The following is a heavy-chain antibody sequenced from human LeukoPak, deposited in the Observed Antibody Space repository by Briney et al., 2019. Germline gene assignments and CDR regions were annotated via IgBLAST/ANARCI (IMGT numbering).Heavy chain of an antibody. CDR3: ARVVRYYGSGSYYGPYYYYMDV. V-gene: IGHV1-46*01. Sequence: ASVKVSCKASGYTFTSYYMHWVRQAPGQGLEWMGIINPSGGSTSYAQKFQGRVTMTRDTSTSTVYVELSSLRSEDTAVYYCARVVRYYGSGSYYGPYYYYMDVWGKGTTVTVSS. CDR1: GYTFTSYY. J-gene: IGHJ6*03. D-gene: IGHD3-10*01. CDR2: INPSGGST.